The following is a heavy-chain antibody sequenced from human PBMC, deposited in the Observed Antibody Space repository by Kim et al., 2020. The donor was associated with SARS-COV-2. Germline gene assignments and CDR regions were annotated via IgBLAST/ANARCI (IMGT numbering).Heavy chain of an antibody. J-gene: IGHJ6*02. D-gene: IGHD3-3*01. CDR2: ISGSGGST. CDR1: GFTFSSYA. V-gene: IGHV3-23*01. CDR3: AKDSYDFWSGLPSFYYGMAV. Sequence: GGSLRLSCAASGFTFSSYAMSWVRQAPGKGLEWVSAISGSGGSTYYADSVKGRFTISRDNSKNTLYLQMNSLRAEDTAVYYCAKDSYDFWSGLPSFYYGMAVWGQGTTVTVSS.